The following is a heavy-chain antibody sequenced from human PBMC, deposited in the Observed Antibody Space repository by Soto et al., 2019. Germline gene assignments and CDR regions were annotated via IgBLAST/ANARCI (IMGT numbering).Heavy chain of an antibody. D-gene: IGHD3-16*02. CDR3: ARIVESGYTIDFDL. V-gene: IGHV4-30-4*01. Sequence: QVQLHESGPGLVKPSQTLSLTCTVPGGSISSGDYYWSWIRQPPGKGLEWIGYVYYSGSTNYNPSPSSRVTISVDTSKNQFSLNLSSVTAADTAVYYCARIVESGYTIDFDLWGRGTLVTVSS. CDR2: VYYSGST. CDR1: GGSISSGDYY. J-gene: IGHJ2*01.